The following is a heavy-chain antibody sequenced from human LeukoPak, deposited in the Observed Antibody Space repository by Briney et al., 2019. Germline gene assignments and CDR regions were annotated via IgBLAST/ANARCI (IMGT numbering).Heavy chain of an antibody. CDR3: AREDSAAYCSSTNCYGFDY. J-gene: IGHJ4*02. Sequence: PSGTLSLTCTVSSGSISRYFWTWIRQPAGKGLEWIGRIYSSGSTNYNPSLKSRVIISVDKSKNQLSLKLSSVTAADTAVYYCAREDSAAYCSSTNCYGFDYWGQGTLVTVSS. D-gene: IGHD2-2*01. CDR2: IYSSGST. V-gene: IGHV4-4*07. CDR1: SGSISRYF.